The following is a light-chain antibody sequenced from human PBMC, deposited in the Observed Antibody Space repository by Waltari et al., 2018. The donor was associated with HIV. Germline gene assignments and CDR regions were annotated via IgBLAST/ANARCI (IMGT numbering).Light chain of an antibody. V-gene: IGLV1-40*01. CDR2: GNN. Sequence: QSVLTQPPSVSGAPGQRVTISCTGSSSTIGAGYDVPWYQQLPGTAPKLLIYGNNNRPSGVPDRFSGSKSGTSASLAITGLQAEDEADYYCQSYDSSLSVYVFGTGTKVTVL. CDR1: SSTIGAGYD. CDR3: QSYDSSLSVYV. J-gene: IGLJ1*01.